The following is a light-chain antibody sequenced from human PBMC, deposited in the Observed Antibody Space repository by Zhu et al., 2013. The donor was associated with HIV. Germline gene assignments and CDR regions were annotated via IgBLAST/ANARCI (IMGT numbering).Light chain of an antibody. V-gene: IGKV1-9*01. J-gene: IGKJ3*01. CDR1: HDIGQY. CDR2: AAS. CDR3: QHVNNNAA. Sequence: DIQMTQSPSFLSASVGDRVTITCRASHDIGQYLAWYQQKPGKAPNLLVYAASTTQSGVPSRFGGRGSGTEFTLTIDSLQPEDFATYYCQHVNNNAAFGPGTKVDV.